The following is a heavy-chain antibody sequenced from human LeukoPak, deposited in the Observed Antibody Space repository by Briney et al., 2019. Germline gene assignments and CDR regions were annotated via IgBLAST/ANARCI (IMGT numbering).Heavy chain of an antibody. Sequence: GASVKVSCKASGYTFTGYYMHWVRQAPGQGLKWMEWINPNGGGTNYAQKFQGRVTMTRDTSISTAYMELSRLRSDDTAVYYCATKYYGSGSYYSEGYFQHWGQGTLVTVSS. CDR2: INPNGGGT. V-gene: IGHV1-2*02. D-gene: IGHD3-10*01. CDR3: ATKYYGSGSYYSEGYFQH. J-gene: IGHJ1*01. CDR1: GYTFTGYY.